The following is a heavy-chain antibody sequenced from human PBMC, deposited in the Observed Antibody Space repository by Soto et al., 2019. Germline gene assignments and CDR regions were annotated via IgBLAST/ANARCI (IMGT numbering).Heavy chain of an antibody. J-gene: IGHJ3*02. V-gene: IGHV3-23*01. CDR1: GFTFSSYA. CDR3: AKRPMIEPWGAFDI. Sequence: PGGSLSLSSAASGFTFSSYAMSWVRQAPGKGLEWVSAISGSGGSTYYADSVKGRFTISRDNSKNTLYLQMNSLRAEDTAVYYCAKRPMIEPWGAFDIWGQGTMVTVSS. CDR2: ISGSGGST. D-gene: IGHD3-22*01.